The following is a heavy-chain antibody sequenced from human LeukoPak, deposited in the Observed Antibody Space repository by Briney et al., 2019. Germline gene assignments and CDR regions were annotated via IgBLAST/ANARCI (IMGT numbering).Heavy chain of an antibody. Sequence: GGSLRLSCEASGFTFSDPYMSWIRQAPGKGLECLSYISGSGTDINYADSVRGRFTISRDNSKNTLYLQMNSLRAEDTAVYYCAKDGMYSSSSSYYFDYWGQGTLVTVSS. V-gene: IGHV3-11*01. D-gene: IGHD6-6*01. CDR3: AKDGMYSSSSSYYFDY. J-gene: IGHJ4*02. CDR1: GFTFSDPY. CDR2: ISGSGTDI.